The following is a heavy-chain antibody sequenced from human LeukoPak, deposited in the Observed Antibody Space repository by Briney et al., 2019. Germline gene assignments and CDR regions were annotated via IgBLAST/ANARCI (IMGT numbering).Heavy chain of an antibody. V-gene: IGHV3-23*01. Sequence: GGSLRLSCAASGFTFTSYAMGWVRQAPGKGLEWVSAISGSGSNTYYIDSLKGRFTISRDNSKNTLYLQMNSLRAEDTAVYYCAKFFISGWLTFDYWGQGTLVTVSS. D-gene: IGHD6-19*01. CDR1: GFTFTSYA. CDR2: ISGSGSNT. CDR3: AKFFISGWLTFDY. J-gene: IGHJ4*02.